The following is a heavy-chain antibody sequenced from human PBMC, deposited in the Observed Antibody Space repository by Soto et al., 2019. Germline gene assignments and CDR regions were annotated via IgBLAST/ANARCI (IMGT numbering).Heavy chain of an antibody. J-gene: IGHJ6*03. V-gene: IGHV1-3*01. CDR2: INAGNGNT. CDR3: ARVTRPNYYYMDV. D-gene: IGHD6-6*01. Sequence: GASAKPSSEASGDTFANCAMRWPRQAPGQRPEWMGWINAGNGNTEYSQKFQGRVTITRDTSASTAYMELSSLRSEDTAVYYCARVTRPNYYYMDVWGKGTTVTVSS. CDR1: GDTFANCA.